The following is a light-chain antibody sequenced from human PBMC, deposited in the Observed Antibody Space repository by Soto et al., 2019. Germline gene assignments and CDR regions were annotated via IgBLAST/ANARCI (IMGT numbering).Light chain of an antibody. CDR2: EGT. CDR1: SSDVGSYNL. Sequence: QSALTQPASLSGSPGQSITISCTGTSSDVGSYNLVSWYQQHPGKAPKLMIYEGTKRPSGVSNRFSGSKSGNTASLTISGLQAEDEADYYCCSYARTSTLLFGGGTKLTVL. CDR3: CSYARTSTLL. V-gene: IGLV2-23*01. J-gene: IGLJ2*01.